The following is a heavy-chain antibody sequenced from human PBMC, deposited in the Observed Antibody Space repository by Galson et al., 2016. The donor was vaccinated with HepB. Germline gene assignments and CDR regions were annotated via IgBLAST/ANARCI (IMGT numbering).Heavy chain of an antibody. CDR1: GHTFTSYA. J-gene: IGHJ6*02. Sequence: SVKVSCKASGHTFTSYAMHWVRQAPGQRLEWMGWINAGNGNTKYSQKFQGRVTITRDTSASTAYMELSSLRSEDTAVYYCASVTGTTGGIDVWGQGTTVTVSS. V-gene: IGHV1-3*01. D-gene: IGHD1-7*01. CDR3: ASVTGTTGGIDV. CDR2: INAGNGNT.